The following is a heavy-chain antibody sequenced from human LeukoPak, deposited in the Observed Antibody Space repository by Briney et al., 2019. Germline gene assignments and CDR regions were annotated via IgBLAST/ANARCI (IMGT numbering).Heavy chain of an antibody. V-gene: IGHV3-21*01. J-gene: IGHJ4*02. Sequence: GGSLRLSCAASGFSFSSYSMNWVRQAPGKGLEWVSSISSSSSYIYYVDSVKGRFTISRDNAKNSLYLQMKSLRDEDTAVYYCARVWSPPYTSSWPYYFDYWGQGTLVTVSS. CDR3: ARVWSPPYTSSWPYYFDY. D-gene: IGHD6-13*01. CDR1: GFSFSSYS. CDR2: ISSSSSYI.